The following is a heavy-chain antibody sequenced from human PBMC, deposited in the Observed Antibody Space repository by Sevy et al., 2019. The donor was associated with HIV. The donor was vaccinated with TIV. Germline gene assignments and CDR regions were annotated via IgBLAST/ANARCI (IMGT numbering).Heavy chain of an antibody. D-gene: IGHD4-17*01. CDR1: GGTFSSYA. CDR2: TIPIFGTA. V-gene: IGHV1-69*13. J-gene: IGHJ3*02. CDR3: ARVPTPYDAFDI. Sequence: ASVKVSCKASGGTFSSYAISWVRQAPGQGLEWMGGTIPIFGTANYAQKFQGRVTITADESTSTAYMELSSLRSEDTAVFYCARVPTPYDAFDIWGQGTMVTVSS.